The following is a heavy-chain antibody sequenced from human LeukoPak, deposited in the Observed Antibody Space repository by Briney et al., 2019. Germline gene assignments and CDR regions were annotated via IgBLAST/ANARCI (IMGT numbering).Heavy chain of an antibody. CDR2: ISSSGSTT. V-gene: IGHV3-48*03. CDR1: GFTSSSYE. Sequence: GGSLRLSCAASGFTSSSYEMNWVRHAPGKGLERVSYISSSGSTTYYADSVKGRFTISRDNAKDSLYLQMNSLRAEDTAVYYCARVPYYGDYVVWGQGTLVTVSS. D-gene: IGHD4-17*01. CDR3: ARVPYYGDYVV. J-gene: IGHJ4*02.